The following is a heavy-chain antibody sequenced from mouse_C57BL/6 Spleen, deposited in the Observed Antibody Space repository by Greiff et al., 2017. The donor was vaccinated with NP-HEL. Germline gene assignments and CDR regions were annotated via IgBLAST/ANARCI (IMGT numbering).Heavy chain of an antibody. D-gene: IGHD3-2*02. CDR3: ARHGGETAQAPGYAMDY. CDR2: ISSGGSYT. J-gene: IGHJ4*01. V-gene: IGHV5-6*01. Sequence: EVQRVESGGDLVKPGGSLKLSCAASGFTFSSYGMSWVRQTPDKRLEWVATISSGGSYTYYPDSVKGRFTISRDNAKNTLYLQMSSLKYEDTAMYYCARHGGETAQAPGYAMDYWGQGTSVTVSS. CDR1: GFTFSSYG.